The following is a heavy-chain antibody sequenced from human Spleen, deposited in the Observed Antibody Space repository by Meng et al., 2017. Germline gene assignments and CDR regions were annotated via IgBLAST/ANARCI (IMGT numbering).Heavy chain of an antibody. J-gene: IGHJ6*02. CDR2: IIPIFGTA. CDR1: GGTFSSYA. V-gene: IGHV1-69*13. Sequence: SVKVSCKASGGTFSSYAISWVRQAPGQGLEWMGGIIPIFGTANYAQKFQGRVTITADESTSRAYMELSNLRSEDTAVYYCAGTGARYCSSTSCYAGGRDRYYYYGMDVWGQGTTVTVSS. D-gene: IGHD2-2*01. CDR3: AGTGARYCSSTSCYAGGRDRYYYYGMDV.